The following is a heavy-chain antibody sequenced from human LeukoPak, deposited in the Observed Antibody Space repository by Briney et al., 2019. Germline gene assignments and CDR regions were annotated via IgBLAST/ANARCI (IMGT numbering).Heavy chain of an antibody. Sequence: GGSLRLSCAASGVTFSSYSMNCVGQAPGKGLEWVSSISSSSRYIYYADSVKGRFTISRDNAKNSLYLQMNSLRAEDTAVYYCERDGKTSLYDYWGQGTLVTVSS. J-gene: IGHJ4*02. D-gene: IGHD1-26*01. CDR1: GVTFSSYS. V-gene: IGHV3-21*01. CDR2: ISSSSRYI. CDR3: ERDGKTSLYDY.